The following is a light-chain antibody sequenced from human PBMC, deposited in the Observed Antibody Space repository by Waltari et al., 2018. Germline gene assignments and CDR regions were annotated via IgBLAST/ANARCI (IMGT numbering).Light chain of an antibody. V-gene: IGKV1-39*01. J-gene: IGKJ1*01. CDR1: QSISSY. Sequence: DIQMTQSPSSLSASVGDRVTITCRASQSISSYLNWYQQNPGNAPQLLIYAASSLQSAVPLRFSGSGSGIDFTLTIISLQPEDFATYYCQQSYSTPRTFGQGTKVEIK. CDR3: QQSYSTPRT. CDR2: AAS.